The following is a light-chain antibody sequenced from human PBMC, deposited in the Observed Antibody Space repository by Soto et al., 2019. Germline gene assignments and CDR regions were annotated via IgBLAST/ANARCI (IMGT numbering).Light chain of an antibody. J-gene: IGLJ1*01. CDR2: DVS. CDR1: SSDVGGYNY. V-gene: IGLV2-14*01. CDR3: SSYTTGSTL. Sequence: QSALTQPASVSGSPGQSITISCTGTSSDVGGYNYVSWYQQHPGKAPQLMIYDVSNRPSGVSNRFSGSKSGNTASLTISGLQAEDEADYYCSSYTTGSTLFGTGTKVTVL.